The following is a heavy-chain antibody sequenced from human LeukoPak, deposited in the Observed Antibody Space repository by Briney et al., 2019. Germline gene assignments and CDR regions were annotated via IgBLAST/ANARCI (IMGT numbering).Heavy chain of an antibody. CDR3: ARQTRWCYFDL. D-gene: IGHD2-8*02. V-gene: IGHV1-69*05. J-gene: IGHJ2*01. CDR2: IIPSFGRA. Sequence: ASVKVSCKASGGTFISYAISWVRQAPGQGVEWMGGIIPSFGRANYAQKFQGRGTIIREKAKRTAYMEVRSRRGEDTAVYYCARQTRWCYFDLWGRGTLVTVSS. CDR1: GGTFISYA.